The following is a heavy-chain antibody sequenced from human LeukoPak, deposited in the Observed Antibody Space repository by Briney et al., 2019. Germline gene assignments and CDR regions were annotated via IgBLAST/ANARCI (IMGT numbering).Heavy chain of an antibody. V-gene: IGHV4-59*12. D-gene: IGHD2-2*02. CDR3: ARQVVLGYCDITTCYKWFDP. Sequence: SETLSLTCTVSGGSISSYYWTWIRQPPGKGLEWIGHINYSGSTNSNASLKSRVTILVDTSKNQFSLKLSSVTAADTAVYYCARQVVLGYCDITTCYKWFDPWGQGTLVTVSS. J-gene: IGHJ5*02. CDR1: GGSISSYY. CDR2: INYSGST.